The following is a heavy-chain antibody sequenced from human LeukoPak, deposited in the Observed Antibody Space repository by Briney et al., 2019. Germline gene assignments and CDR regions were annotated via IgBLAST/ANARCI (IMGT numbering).Heavy chain of an antibody. D-gene: IGHD6-19*01. CDR3: ARNSGWSNFDY. J-gene: IGHJ4*02. CDR1: GFTFSSYA. V-gene: IGHV3-11*04. CDR2: ISSSGSTI. Sequence: TSGGSLRLSCAASGFTFSSYAMSWIRQAPGKGLEWVSYISSSGSTIYYADSVEGRFTISRDNAKNSLYLQMNSLRAEDTAVCYCARNSGWSNFDYWGQGTLVTVSS.